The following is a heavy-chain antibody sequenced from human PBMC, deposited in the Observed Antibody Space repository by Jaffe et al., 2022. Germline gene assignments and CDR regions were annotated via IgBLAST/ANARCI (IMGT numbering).Heavy chain of an antibody. CDR2: IYHSGST. J-gene: IGHJ5*02. CDR3: ARDIPYYYGSGTPRGGSGFDP. CDR1: GGSISSSNW. V-gene: IGHV4-4*02. Sequence: QVQLQESGPGLVKPSGTLSLTCAVSGGSISSSNWWSWVRQPPGKGLEWIGEIYHSGSTNYNPSLKSRVTISVDKSKNQFSLKLSSVTAADTAVYYCARDIPYYYGSGTPRGGSGFDPWGQGTLVTVSS. D-gene: IGHD3-10*01.